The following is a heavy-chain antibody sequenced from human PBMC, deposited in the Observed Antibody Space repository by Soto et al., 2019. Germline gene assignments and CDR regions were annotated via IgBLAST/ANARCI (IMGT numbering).Heavy chain of an antibody. CDR1: GYTFSRYG. CDR3: AKNGQPPYYYYGMDV. CDR2: ISGYNGDT. V-gene: IGHV1-18*01. D-gene: IGHD2-8*01. J-gene: IGHJ6*02. Sequence: QGQLVQSGPEVKKPGASVKVSCKTSGYTFSRYGISWVRQAPGQGLEWMGWISGYNGDTNYVQKVQGRVTMTIDTSTYTAYMALRSLTSDDTAIYYCAKNGQPPYYYYGMDVWGQGTTVTVSS.